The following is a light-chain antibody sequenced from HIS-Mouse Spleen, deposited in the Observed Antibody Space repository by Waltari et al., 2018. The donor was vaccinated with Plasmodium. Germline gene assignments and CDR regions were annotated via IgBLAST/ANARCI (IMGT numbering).Light chain of an antibody. CDR1: QSVSSN. J-gene: IGKJ5*01. CDR3: QQYNNWAT. V-gene: IGKV3-15*01. Sequence: EIVMTQSPATLSVSPGERATLPCRASQSVSSNLAWYKQKPGQAPRLRIYGASTRATGIPARFSGGGSGTEFTLTISSMQSEDFAVYYCQQYNNWATFGQGTRLEIK. CDR2: GAS.